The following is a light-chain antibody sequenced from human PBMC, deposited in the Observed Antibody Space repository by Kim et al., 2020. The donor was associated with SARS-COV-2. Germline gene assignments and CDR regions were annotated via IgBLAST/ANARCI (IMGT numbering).Light chain of an antibody. Sequence: DIQMTQSPSSLSASVGDRVTITCQACQAITYYVNWYQQKPGKAPKILIYDASNLETGVPSRFSGSGSGTDFSFTITSLQSEDIGTYYCQQYDTLPYTFGQGTKLQI. V-gene: IGKV1-33*01. CDR3: QQYDTLPYT. CDR2: DAS. J-gene: IGKJ2*01. CDR1: QAITYY.